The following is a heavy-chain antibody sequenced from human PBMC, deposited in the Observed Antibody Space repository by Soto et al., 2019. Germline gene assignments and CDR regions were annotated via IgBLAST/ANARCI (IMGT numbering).Heavy chain of an antibody. J-gene: IGHJ6*02. CDR3: TRHALRWSGYYTTGYYGMDV. CDR2: IRSKANSYAT. CDR1: GFTFIGSA. Sequence: GGSLRLSCAASGFTFIGSAMHWVRQASEKGLEWVGRIRSKANSYATAYAASVKGRFTISRDDSKNTAYLQMNSLKTEDTAVYYCTRHALRWSGYYTTGYYGMDVWGQGTTVTVSS. V-gene: IGHV3-73*01. D-gene: IGHD3-3*01.